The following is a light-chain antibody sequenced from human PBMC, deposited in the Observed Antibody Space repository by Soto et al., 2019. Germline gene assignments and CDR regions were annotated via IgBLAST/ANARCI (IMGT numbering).Light chain of an antibody. CDR3: QQYDNLTYT. Sequence: DIQMTQSPSSLSASVGDRVTITCQASQDISNYLNWYQQKPGKDPKLLIYDASNLETGVPSRFSGSGSGTDFNFTISRLQTEDIATYYCQQYDNLTYTFGQGTRLEIK. CDR2: DAS. CDR1: QDISNY. J-gene: IGKJ5*01. V-gene: IGKV1-33*01.